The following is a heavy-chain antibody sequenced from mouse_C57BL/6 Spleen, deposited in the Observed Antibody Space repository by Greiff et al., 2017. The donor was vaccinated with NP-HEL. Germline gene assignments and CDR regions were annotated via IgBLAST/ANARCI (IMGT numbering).Heavy chain of an antibody. Sequence: EVKVVESGGGLVKPGGSLKLSCAASGFTFSSYTMSWVRQTPEKRLEWVATISGGGGNTYYPDSVKGRFTISRDNAKHTLYLQVSSLRSEDTAVYYCARQFYYYGSSYWYFDVWGTGTTVTVSS. D-gene: IGHD1-1*01. CDR2: ISGGGGNT. CDR1: GFTFSSYT. CDR3: ARQFYYYGSSYWYFDV. V-gene: IGHV5-9*04. J-gene: IGHJ1*03.